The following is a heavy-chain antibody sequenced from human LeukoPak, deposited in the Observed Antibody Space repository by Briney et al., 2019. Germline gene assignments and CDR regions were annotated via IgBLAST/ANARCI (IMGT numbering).Heavy chain of an antibody. CDR1: GYTFTSYD. Sequence: ASVKVSCKASGYTFTSYDINWVRQATGQGLEWMGWMNPNSGNTGYAQKFQGRVTMTRNTSISTAYMELSSLRSEDTAVYYCAIFFLTNDAFDIWGQGTMVTVSS. J-gene: IGHJ3*02. CDR2: MNPNSGNT. D-gene: IGHD2-2*01. CDR3: AIFFLTNDAFDI. V-gene: IGHV1-8*01.